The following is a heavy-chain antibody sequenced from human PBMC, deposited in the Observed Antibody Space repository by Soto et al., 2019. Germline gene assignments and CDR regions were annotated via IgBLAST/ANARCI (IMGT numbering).Heavy chain of an antibody. Sequence: ASVKVSCKTSGYTFSAYYVHWARRAPGRGLQWMGWINPNNESTTYAQKFQGRVTMTRDTSTSTAYMELSRLRSDDTAVYYCARGEDIYSNYGWFDPWGQGTLVTVSS. CDR3: ARGEDIYSNYGWFDP. CDR1: GYTFSAYY. V-gene: IGHV1-2*02. D-gene: IGHD4-4*01. J-gene: IGHJ5*02. CDR2: INPNNEST.